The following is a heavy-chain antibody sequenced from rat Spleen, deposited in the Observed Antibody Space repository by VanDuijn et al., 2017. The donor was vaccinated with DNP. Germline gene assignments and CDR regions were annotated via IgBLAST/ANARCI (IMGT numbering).Heavy chain of an antibody. D-gene: IGHD2-1*01. V-gene: IGHV5S23*01. J-gene: IGHJ4*01. Sequence: EVQLVESGGGLVQPGNSLKLSCAASGFTFSDYYMAWVRQAPTKGLEWVAYISTGGGDTYYRDSVKGRFTISRDNAKSTLYLQMDSLRSEETATYYCARHGEVPTRYAMDAWGQGTSVTVSS. CDR3: ARHGEVPTRYAMDA. CDR1: GFTFSDYY. CDR2: ISTGGGDT.